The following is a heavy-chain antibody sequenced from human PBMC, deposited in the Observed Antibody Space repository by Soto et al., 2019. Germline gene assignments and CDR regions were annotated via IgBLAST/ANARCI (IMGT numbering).Heavy chain of an antibody. V-gene: IGHV4-34*01. Sequence: QEQLQQWGAGLLKPSETLSLTCAVYGGSFSGFYWSWIRQPPGKGLEWIGEINHSGITNYNPSLKTRVTISVDTSKKQFSLRVSSVTAADTAVYYCARRFSGTGRYFDYWGQGALVTVSS. CDR2: INHSGIT. CDR1: GGSFSGFY. J-gene: IGHJ4*02. CDR3: ARRFSGTGRYFDY. D-gene: IGHD1-1*01.